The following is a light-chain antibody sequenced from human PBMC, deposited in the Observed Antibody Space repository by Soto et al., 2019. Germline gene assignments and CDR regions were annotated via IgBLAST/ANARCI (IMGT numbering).Light chain of an antibody. Sequence: EIVLTQSPATLSLSPGDRATLSCRASESVSSYLAWYQQKPGQAPRLLIYDASNRATGIPARFSGSGSGTDFTLTISSLEPEDFAVYYCHQRSNWPPWTFDQGTKVEIK. J-gene: IGKJ1*01. V-gene: IGKV3-11*01. CDR2: DAS. CDR3: HQRSNWPPWT. CDR1: ESVSSY.